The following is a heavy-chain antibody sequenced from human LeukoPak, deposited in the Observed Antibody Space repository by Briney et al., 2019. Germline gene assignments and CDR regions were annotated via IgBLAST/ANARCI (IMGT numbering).Heavy chain of an antibody. V-gene: IGHV3-48*02. D-gene: IGHD3-22*01. CDR1: GFTFSSFS. J-gene: IGHJ4*02. Sequence: GGSLRLSCAASGFTFSSFSMNWVRQAPGKGLEWVSYISGSSSTIYYADSVKGRFTISRDNAKNSLYLQMNSLRDEDTTVYYCARSLLLGTSVDYWGQGTLVTVSS. CDR3: ARSLLLGTSVDY. CDR2: ISGSSSTI.